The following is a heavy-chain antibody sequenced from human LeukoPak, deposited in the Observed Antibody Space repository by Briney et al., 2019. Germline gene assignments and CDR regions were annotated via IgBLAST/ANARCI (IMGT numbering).Heavy chain of an antibody. D-gene: IGHD4-17*01. CDR1: GGSISSSSYY. CDR2: IYYSRST. Sequence: KPSETLSLTCTVSGGSISSSSYYWGWIRQPPGKGLEWIGSIYYSRSTYYNPSLKSRVTISVDTSKNQFSLKLSSVTAADTAVYYCARVPTVTFFDYWGQGTLVTVSS. J-gene: IGHJ4*02. V-gene: IGHV4-39*01. CDR3: ARVPTVTFFDY.